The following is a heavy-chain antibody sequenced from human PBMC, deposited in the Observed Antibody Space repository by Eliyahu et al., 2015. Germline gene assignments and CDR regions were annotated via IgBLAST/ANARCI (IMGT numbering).Heavy chain of an antibody. CDR1: GYIFTSYW. J-gene: IGHJ5*02. V-gene: IGHV5-51*01. CDR2: IYPDDSDI. D-gene: IGHD2-2*01. CDR3: ARGLRSSSTNWFDA. Sequence: EVQLVQSGXEMKXSGESLXXSCXASGYIFTSYWXGWVRQMPGEGLEWMGIIYPDDSDIIYRPSFEGQVTISADKSINTAYMQWRSLKTSDTAMYYCARGLRSSSTNWFDAWGQGTLVTVSP.